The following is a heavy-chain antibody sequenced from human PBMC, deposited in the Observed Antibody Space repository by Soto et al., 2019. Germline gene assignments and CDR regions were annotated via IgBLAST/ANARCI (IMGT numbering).Heavy chain of an antibody. CDR3: ATGVIWIGYFTVDS. J-gene: IGHJ4*02. D-gene: IGHD3-3*01. CDR2: IIPIFGTA. V-gene: IGHV1-69*06. Sequence: ASVKVSCKASGGTFSSYAISWVRQAPGQGLEWMGGIIPIFGTANYAQKFQGRVTITADKSTSTAYMELSSLASDDTAVYYCATGVIWIGYFTVDSWGQGTRVTVSS. CDR1: GGTFSSYA.